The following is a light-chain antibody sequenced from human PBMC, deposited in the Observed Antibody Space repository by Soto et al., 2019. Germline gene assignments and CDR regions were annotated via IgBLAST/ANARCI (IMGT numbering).Light chain of an antibody. J-gene: IGKJ4*01. CDR2: KVS. Sequence: DVVMTQSPLSLTVTLGQPASISCKSSQSLVYTDGHTYLNWFHQRPGQSPRRLNYKVSARESGVPDRFSGGGSGTDFTLKIDRVAAEDVGVYYCMRGTHWPPTIGGGTTVEIK. CDR3: MRGTHWPPT. CDR1: QSLVYTDGHTY. V-gene: IGKV2-30*01.